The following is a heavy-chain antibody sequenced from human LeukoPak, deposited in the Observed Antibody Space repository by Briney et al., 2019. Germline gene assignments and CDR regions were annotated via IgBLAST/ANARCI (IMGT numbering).Heavy chain of an antibody. CDR3: ARWGDYGDYQEDAFDI. V-gene: IGHV1-18*01. CDR1: GYTFTSYG. Sequence: GASVKVSCKASGYTFTSYGISWVRQTPGQGLEWMGWISAYNGNTNYAQKLQGRVTMTTDTSTSTAYMELRSLRSDDTAVYYCARWGDYGDYQEDAFDIWGQGTMVTVSS. D-gene: IGHD4-17*01. J-gene: IGHJ3*02. CDR2: ISAYNGNT.